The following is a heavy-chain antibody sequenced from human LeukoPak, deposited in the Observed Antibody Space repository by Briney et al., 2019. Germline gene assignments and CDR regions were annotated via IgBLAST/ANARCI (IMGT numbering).Heavy chain of an antibody. J-gene: IGHJ4*02. V-gene: IGHV5-10-1*01. Sequence: TSGESLKISCKGSGYSFTSYWIGWVRQMPGKGLEWMGRIDPSDSYTNYSPSFQGHVTISADKSISTAYLQWSSLKASDTAMYYCARHEGWYFDYWGQGTLVTVSS. CDR1: GYSFTSYW. CDR2: IDPSDSYT. CDR3: ARHEGWYFDY. D-gene: IGHD2-15*01.